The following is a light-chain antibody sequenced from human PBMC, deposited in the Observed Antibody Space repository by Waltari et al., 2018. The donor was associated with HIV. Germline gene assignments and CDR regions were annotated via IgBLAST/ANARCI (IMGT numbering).Light chain of an antibody. CDR2: GAS. V-gene: IGKV3-15*01. CDR1: QSVSSN. Sequence: EIVMTQSPATLSVSPGERATLSCRASQSVSSNLAWYQQKPGQAPRLLIYGASIRATGIPARFSGSVSGTEFILTISSLQSEDFALYYCQQYNKWPTFGQGSKVEIK. CDR3: QQYNKWPT. J-gene: IGKJ1*01.